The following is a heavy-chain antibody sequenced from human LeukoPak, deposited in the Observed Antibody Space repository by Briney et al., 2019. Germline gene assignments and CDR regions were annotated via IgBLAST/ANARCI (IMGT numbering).Heavy chain of an antibody. V-gene: IGHV4-34*01. Sequence: PSETLSLTCAVYGGSFSGYYWSWIRQPPGKGLEWIGEINHSGSTNYNPSLKSRVTISVDTSKNQFSLKLSFVTAADTAVYYCARRITSGHYYYYYMDVWGKGTTVTVSS. CDR2: INHSGST. CDR3: ARRITSGHYYYYYMDV. J-gene: IGHJ6*03. D-gene: IGHD3-10*01. CDR1: GGSFSGYY.